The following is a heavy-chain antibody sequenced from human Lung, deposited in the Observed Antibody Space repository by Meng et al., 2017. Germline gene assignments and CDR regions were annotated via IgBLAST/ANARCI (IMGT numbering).Heavy chain of an antibody. D-gene: IGHD3-22*01. CDR2: IKSKTDGETT. Sequence: VLLVESGGGLRYPGGSLRLSCAASGFSFSNDWMIWVRQAPGKGLEWIGRIKSKTDGETTDYAAPVKGRFSISRDDSKNTVYLQMNSLKTEDTSVNYCQWLSTHPPGQWGQGTLVTVSS. CDR1: GFSFSNDW. CDR3: QWLSTHPPGQ. J-gene: IGHJ4*02. V-gene: IGHV3-15*01.